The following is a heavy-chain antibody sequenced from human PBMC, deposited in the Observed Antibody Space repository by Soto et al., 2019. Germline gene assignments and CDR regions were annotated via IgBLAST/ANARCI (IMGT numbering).Heavy chain of an antibody. J-gene: IGHJ5*02. CDR3: ARVPYYYGSGSYSSQINWFDP. Sequence: SETLSLTCTVSGGSISSSSYYWGWIRQPPGKGLEWIGSIYYSGSTYYNPSLKSRVTISVDTSKNQFSLKLSSVTAADTAVYYCARVPYYYGSGSYSSQINWFDPWGQGTLVTVSS. D-gene: IGHD3-10*01. CDR2: IYYSGST. CDR1: GGSISSSSYY. V-gene: IGHV4-39*01.